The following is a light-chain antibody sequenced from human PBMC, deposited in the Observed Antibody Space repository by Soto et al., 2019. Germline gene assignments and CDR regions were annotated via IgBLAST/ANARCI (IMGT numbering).Light chain of an antibody. CDR1: KSLSSN. CDR3: QQYNYWPLYT. J-gene: IGKJ2*01. Sequence: EIVMTQSPTTLSVSPGEGATLSCRASKSLSSNLAWYQQKPGQSPRLLIYDASTRASGIPARFSGSGSGTEFTLTITSLESEDFAVYYCQQYNYWPLYTFGQGIKLEIK. CDR2: DAS. V-gene: IGKV3-15*01.